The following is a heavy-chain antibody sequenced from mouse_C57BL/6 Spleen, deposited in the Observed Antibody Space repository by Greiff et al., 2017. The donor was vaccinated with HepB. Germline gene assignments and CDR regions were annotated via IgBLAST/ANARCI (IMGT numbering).Heavy chain of an antibody. J-gene: IGHJ3*01. D-gene: IGHD1-1*01. CDR1: GFTFSSYT. CDR3: ARRDYGL. Sequence: VQLKESGGGLVKPGGSLKLSCAASGFTFSSYTMSWVRQTPEKRLEWVATISGGGGNTYYPDSVKGRFTISRDNATNTLYLQMSSLRSEDTALYYCARRDYGLWGQGTLVTVAA. CDR2: ISGGGGNT. V-gene: IGHV5-9*01.